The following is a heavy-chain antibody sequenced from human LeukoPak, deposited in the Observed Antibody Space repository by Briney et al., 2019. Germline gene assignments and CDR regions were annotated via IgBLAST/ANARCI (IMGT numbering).Heavy chain of an antibody. CDR2: ISSSGSTI. CDR3: ATYSGWYVVYY. CDR1: AFTFSSYE. Sequence: VGSLRLSCAASAFTFSSYEMNWVRQAPGKGLEWVSYISSSGSTIYYADSVKGRFTISRDNAKNSLYLQMNSLRAEDTAVYYYATYSGWYVVYYWAQGTLVTVSS. D-gene: IGHD6-19*01. V-gene: IGHV3-48*03. J-gene: IGHJ4*02.